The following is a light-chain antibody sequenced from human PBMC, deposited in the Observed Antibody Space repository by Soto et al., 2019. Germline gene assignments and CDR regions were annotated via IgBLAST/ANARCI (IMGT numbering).Light chain of an antibody. V-gene: IGKV3-15*01. CDR1: QTVHSN. CDR3: QHYSNWPPT. Sequence: EVVMTQSPATLSVSPGERVTLSCRASQTVHSNLAWYQQRPCQAPSLLISYASTRATGIPARFSGSGSGTEFTPTMSSLQSEDSGVYYCQHYSNWPPTFGPGTKVEIK. J-gene: IGKJ3*01. CDR2: YAS.